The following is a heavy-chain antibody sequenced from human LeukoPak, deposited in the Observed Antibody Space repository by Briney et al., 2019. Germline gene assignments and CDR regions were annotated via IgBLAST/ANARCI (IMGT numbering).Heavy chain of an antibody. CDR3: AADSSGPYDY. J-gene: IGHJ4*02. CDR1: GFTFSSYG. V-gene: IGHV3-33*01. Sequence: PGGSLRLSCATSGFTFSSYGMHWVRQAPGKGLEWVAVIWYDGSSKYYADSVKGRFTISRDNSKNTLYLQMNSLRAEDTAVYYCAADSSGPYDYWGQGTLVTVSS. CDR2: IWYDGSSK. D-gene: IGHD3-22*01.